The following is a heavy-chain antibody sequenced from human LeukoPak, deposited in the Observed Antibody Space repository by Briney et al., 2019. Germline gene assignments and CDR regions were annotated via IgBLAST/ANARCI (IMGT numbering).Heavy chain of an antibody. V-gene: IGHV3-30*02. CDR2: IRFDGTNK. D-gene: IGHD3-22*01. J-gene: IGHJ4*02. CDR1: GFNFSGNG. Sequence: GGSLRLSCAASGFNFSGNGMHWVRQAPGQGLEWVAFIRFDGTNKFYGASVRGRFIISRDNSKNTLYLQMNSLRAEDTAVYYCVRDFDDVNGDYYYIPEYWGRGMLVAVSS. CDR3: VRDFDDVNGDYYYIPEY.